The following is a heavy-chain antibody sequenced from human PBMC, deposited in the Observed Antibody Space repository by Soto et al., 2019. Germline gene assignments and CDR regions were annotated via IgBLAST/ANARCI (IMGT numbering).Heavy chain of an antibody. Sequence: EVQLVESGGGLVKPGGSLRLSCAASGFTFSSYSMTWVRQAPGKGLEWVSSISSSSSYIYYADSVKGRFTISRDNAKNSLYLQMNSLRAEDTAVYYCARDGPVAARPGLDYWGQGTLVTVSS. CDR1: GFTFSSYS. CDR3: ARDGPVAARPGLDY. V-gene: IGHV3-21*01. CDR2: ISSSSSYI. J-gene: IGHJ4*02. D-gene: IGHD6-6*01.